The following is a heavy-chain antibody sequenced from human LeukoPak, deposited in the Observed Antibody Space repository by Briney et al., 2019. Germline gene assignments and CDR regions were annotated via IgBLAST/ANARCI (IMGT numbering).Heavy chain of an antibody. V-gene: IGHV4-59*01. CDR3: ASSRPYYDILTGQSDDAFDI. Sequence: SETLSLTCIVSGGSISNYYWSWIRKSPGKGLEWIGHISGRGSTNYNPSLKSRVTISVDTSKNQFSLELSSVTAADTALYYCASSRPYYDILTGQSDDAFDIWGQGTVVTISS. CDR2: ISGRGST. J-gene: IGHJ3*02. CDR1: GGSISNYY. D-gene: IGHD3-9*01.